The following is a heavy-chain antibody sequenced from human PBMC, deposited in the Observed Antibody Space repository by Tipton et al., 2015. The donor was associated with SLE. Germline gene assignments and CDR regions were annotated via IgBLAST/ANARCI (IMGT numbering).Heavy chain of an antibody. V-gene: IGHV4-31*03. CDR1: GGSISSNGYY. D-gene: IGHD3-3*01. Sequence: TLSLTCTVSGGSISSNGYYWTWIRQHPGEGLEWIAYIYYSGTTYYNPSLKSRVIISVDTSQNQFSLNLISVTAADTAVYYCARVGNYDLDYWGQGTLVTVSS. CDR2: IYYSGTT. J-gene: IGHJ4*02. CDR3: ARVGNYDLDY.